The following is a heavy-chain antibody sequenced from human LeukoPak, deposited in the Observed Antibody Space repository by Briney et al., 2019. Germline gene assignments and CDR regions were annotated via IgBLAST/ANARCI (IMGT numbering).Heavy chain of an antibody. V-gene: IGHV4-30-2*01. J-gene: IGHJ5*02. CDR1: GGSISSGGYY. Sequence: SQTLSLTCAVSGGSISSGGYYWSWIRQPPGKGLEWIGEINHSGSTNYNPSLKSRVTISVDTSKNQFSLKLSSVTAADTAVYYCARDSSSWSYNWFDPWGQGTLVTVSS. CDR3: ARDSSSWSYNWFDP. D-gene: IGHD6-13*01. CDR2: INHSGST.